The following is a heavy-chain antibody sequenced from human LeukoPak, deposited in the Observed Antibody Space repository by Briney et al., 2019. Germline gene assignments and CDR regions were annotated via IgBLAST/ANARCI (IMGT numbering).Heavy chain of an antibody. Sequence: PGGSLRLSCAASGFTFSNYGMHWVRQAPGKGLEWVAFIRYDGTNKYYADSVKGRFTISRDNSKNTLYLQMNSLRAEDTAVYYCAKGDDYYDSSGYYFDYWGQGTLVTVSS. D-gene: IGHD3-22*01. J-gene: IGHJ4*02. CDR1: GFTFSNYG. CDR3: AKGDDYYDSSGYYFDY. V-gene: IGHV3-30*02. CDR2: IRYDGTNK.